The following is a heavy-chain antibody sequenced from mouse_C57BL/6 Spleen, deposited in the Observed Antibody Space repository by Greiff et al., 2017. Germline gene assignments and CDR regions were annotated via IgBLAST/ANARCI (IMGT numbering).Heavy chain of an antibody. CDR3: TTGHYYGSSYDYAMDY. CDR2: IDPENGDT. D-gene: IGHD1-1*01. Sequence: VQLQQSGAELVRPGASVKLSCTASGFNIKDDYMHWVKQRPEQGLEWIGWIDPENGDTESASKFQGKATITADTSSNTAYLQLSSLTSEDTAVYYCTTGHYYGSSYDYAMDYWGQGTSVTVSS. J-gene: IGHJ4*01. V-gene: IGHV14-4*01. CDR1: GFNIKDDY.